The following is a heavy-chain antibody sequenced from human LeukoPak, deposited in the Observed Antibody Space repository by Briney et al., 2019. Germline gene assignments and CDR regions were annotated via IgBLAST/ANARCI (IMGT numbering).Heavy chain of an antibody. J-gene: IGHJ2*01. CDR3: ARHPSGSYYWYFDL. CDR1: GGSISSHY. Sequence: SETLSLTCTVSGGSISSHYWSWIRQPPGKGLEWIGYIYNSGSTNYNPSLKSRVTISVDTSKNQFSLKLSSVTAADTAVYYCARHPSGSYYWYFDLWGRGTLVTVSS. CDR2: IYNSGST. D-gene: IGHD1-26*01. V-gene: IGHV4-59*11.